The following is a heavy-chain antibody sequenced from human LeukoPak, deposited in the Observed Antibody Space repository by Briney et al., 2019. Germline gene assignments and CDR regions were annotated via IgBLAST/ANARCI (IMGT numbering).Heavy chain of an antibody. D-gene: IGHD3-22*01. V-gene: IGHV4-39*07. CDR1: GGSISSSSYY. CDR3: ASLYYYDSAPFDP. Sequence: KTSETLSLTCTVSGGSISSSSYYWGWIRQPPGKGLEWIGSIYYSGSTYYNPSLKSRVTISVDTSKNQFSLKLSSVTAADTAVYYCASLYYYDSAPFDPWGQGTLVTVSS. J-gene: IGHJ5*02. CDR2: IYYSGST.